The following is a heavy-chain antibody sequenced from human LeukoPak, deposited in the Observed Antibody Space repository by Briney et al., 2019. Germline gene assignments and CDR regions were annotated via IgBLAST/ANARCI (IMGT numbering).Heavy chain of an antibody. D-gene: IGHD6-13*01. CDR2: ISSSSSYI. Sequence: GGSLRLSCAASGFTFSSYGMHWVRQAPGKGLEWVSSISSSSSYIYYADSVKGRFTISRDNAKNSLYLQMNSLRAEDTAVYYCARDEVYQQLADYWGQGTLVTVSS. CDR1: GFTFSSYG. CDR3: ARDEVYQQLADY. J-gene: IGHJ4*02. V-gene: IGHV3-21*01.